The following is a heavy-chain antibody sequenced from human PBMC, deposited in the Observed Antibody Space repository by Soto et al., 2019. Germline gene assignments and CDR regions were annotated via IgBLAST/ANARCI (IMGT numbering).Heavy chain of an antibody. CDR3: ARRAAACRSFDY. D-gene: IGHD6-13*01. V-gene: IGHV3-11*01. CDR2: ISSSGNSI. J-gene: IGHJ4*02. CDR1: GFTFSDYY. Sequence: QVQLVESGGGLVKPGGSLSLSCAASGFTFSDYYMTWIRQAPGKGLEWVSYISSSGNSIYYADSVRGRFTVSRDNAKNSLFLQMNSLRAEDTAVYYCARRAAACRSFDYWGLGTLVTVSS.